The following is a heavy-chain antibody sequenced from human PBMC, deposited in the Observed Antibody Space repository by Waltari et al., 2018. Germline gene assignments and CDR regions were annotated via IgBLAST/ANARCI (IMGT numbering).Heavy chain of an antibody. CDR1: SGSVRAYH. CDR2: VYYSGTT. D-gene: IGHD3-16*01. CDR3: ARDRGEIWDDVFGPAGFDP. Sequence: QVQLQESGPGLVKPSETLSLTCTVSSGSVRAYHWSCLRQSPGKGLEWIGCVYYSGTTTYNPSLKSRVIISVDTSKNQLSLKLTSVTAADTAVYYCARDRGEIWDDVFGPAGFDPWGQGTLVTVSS. J-gene: IGHJ5*02. V-gene: IGHV4-59*02.